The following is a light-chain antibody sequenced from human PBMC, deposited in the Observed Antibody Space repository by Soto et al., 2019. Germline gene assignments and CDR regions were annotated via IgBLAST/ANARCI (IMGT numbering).Light chain of an antibody. CDR3: LQDYNYPWT. V-gene: IGKV1-6*01. CDR1: QGISNY. J-gene: IGKJ1*01. CDR2: GAT. Sequence: ATQMTQSPSSLSASVGDRVTISCRASQGISNYLAWYQQRPGKAPKLLIFGATTLQSGVPSRFSARGSGPDFTLTIRSLQPEDFATYYCLQDYNYPWTFGQWTKVEIK.